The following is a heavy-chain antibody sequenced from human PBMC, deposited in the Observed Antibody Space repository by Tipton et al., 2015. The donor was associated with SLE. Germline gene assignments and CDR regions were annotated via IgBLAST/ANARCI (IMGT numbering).Heavy chain of an antibody. CDR2: IYDDDTT. CDR1: GFSASGNY. CDR3: ARDSPLVRGVIYFDH. V-gene: IGHV3-53*01. J-gene: IGHJ4*02. Sequence: SLRLSCAASGFSASGNYMSWVRQAPGKGLEWVSVIYDDDTTYYADSVKGRFTISRDNSKNTLYLQMNSLRAEDTAVYYRARDSPLVRGVIYFDHWGQGTLVTVSS. D-gene: IGHD3-10*01.